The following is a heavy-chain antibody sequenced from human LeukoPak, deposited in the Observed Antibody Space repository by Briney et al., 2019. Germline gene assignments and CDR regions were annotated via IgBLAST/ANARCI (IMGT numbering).Heavy chain of an antibody. V-gene: IGHV4-59*01. CDR3: ARGIDRYYDFWSGYYTPQDYYYYMDV. D-gene: IGHD3-3*01. CDR2: IYYSGST. J-gene: IGHJ6*03. CDR1: GRSISSYY. Sequence: PSETLSLTCTVSGRSISSYYWSWLRQPPGRGLEWIGYIYYSGSTNYNPSLKSRVSISVDTSKNQFSLKLSSVTAADTAVYYCARGIDRYYDFWSGYYTPQDYYYYMDVWGKGTTVTVSS.